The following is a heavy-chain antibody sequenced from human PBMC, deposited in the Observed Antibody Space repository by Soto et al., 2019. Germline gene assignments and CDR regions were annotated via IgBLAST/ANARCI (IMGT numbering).Heavy chain of an antibody. CDR1: GGSISSGGYY. V-gene: IGHV4-31*03. Sequence: SETLSLTCTVSGGSISSGGYYWSWIRQHPGKGLEWIGYIYYSGSTYYNPSLKSRVTISVDTSKNQFSLKLSSVTAADTAVYYCARSSQSTVTYSDYRSQAPLITVSS. CDR3: ARSSQSTVTYSDY. J-gene: IGHJ4*02. CDR2: IYYSGST. D-gene: IGHD4-17*01.